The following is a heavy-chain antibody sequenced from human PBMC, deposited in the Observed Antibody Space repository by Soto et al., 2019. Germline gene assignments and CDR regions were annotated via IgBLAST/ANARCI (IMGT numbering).Heavy chain of an antibody. CDR1: GGTFSSYA. V-gene: IGHV1-69*12. CDR2: IVPIVDTS. J-gene: IGHJ4*02. D-gene: IGHD1-26*01. CDR3: VRVVAIPRYPDN. Sequence: QVQLVQSGAEVRQPASSVKVSCKTSGGTFSSYAISWVRQAPGQGLEWMGGIVPIVDTSTYAQKFQGRVTITVDESTSTVYMELSSLRSDDTAVYDCVRVVAIPRYPDNWGQGTLVTVSS.